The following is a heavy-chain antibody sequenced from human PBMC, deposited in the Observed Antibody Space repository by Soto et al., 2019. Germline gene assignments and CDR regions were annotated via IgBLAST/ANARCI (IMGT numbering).Heavy chain of an antibody. CDR3: VRDQRESGAFDI. Sequence: GGSLRLSCTASGFIFSSYEMNWVRQAPGKGLEWVSYISSSGGTIYNADSVKGRFTISRDNAKNSLYLQVNSLSAEDTAVYYCVRDQRESGAFDIWGQGTMVTVSS. V-gene: IGHV3-48*03. CDR1: GFIFSSYE. CDR2: ISSSGGTI. J-gene: IGHJ3*02. D-gene: IGHD3-10*01.